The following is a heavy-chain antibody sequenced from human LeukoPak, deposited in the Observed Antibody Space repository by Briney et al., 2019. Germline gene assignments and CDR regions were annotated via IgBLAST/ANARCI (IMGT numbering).Heavy chain of an antibody. D-gene: IGHD5-12*01. CDR3: ARRYIRGIVATIPWNNWFDP. CDR1: GGSISSSNW. Sequence: PSGTLSLTCAVSGGSISSSNWWSWVRQPPGKGLEWIGEIYHSGSTYYNPSLKSRVTISVDTSKNQFSLKLSSVTAADTAVYYCARRYIRGIVATIPWNNWFDPWGQGTLVTVSS. J-gene: IGHJ5*02. V-gene: IGHV4-4*02. CDR2: IYHSGST.